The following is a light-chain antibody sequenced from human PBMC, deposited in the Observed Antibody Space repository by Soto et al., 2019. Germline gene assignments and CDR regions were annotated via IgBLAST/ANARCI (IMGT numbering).Light chain of an antibody. Sequence: DLQMTQSPSSLSASVGDRVTITCRASQSISSNLNWYQQKPGQAPKLLIYSASSLQSGVPSRFSGSGSGTDFTPTISSLQPEDFASYYCQQSYTIPLTFGGGTKVEI. CDR3: QQSYTIPLT. V-gene: IGKV1-39*01. J-gene: IGKJ4*01. CDR1: QSISSN. CDR2: SAS.